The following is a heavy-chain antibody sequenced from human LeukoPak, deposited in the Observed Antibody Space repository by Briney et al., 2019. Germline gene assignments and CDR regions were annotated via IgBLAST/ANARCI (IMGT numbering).Heavy chain of an antibody. V-gene: IGHV4-59*01. CDR2: IYYSGST. D-gene: IGHD7-27*01. CDR3: ARDGEGGVGYYFDY. Sequence: PSETLSLTCTVSGGSISSYYWSWIRQPPGKGLEWIGYIYYSGSTNYSPSLKSRVTISVDTSKNQFSLKLSSVTAADTAVYYCARDGEGGVGYYFDYWGQGTLVTVSS. J-gene: IGHJ4*02. CDR1: GGSISSYY.